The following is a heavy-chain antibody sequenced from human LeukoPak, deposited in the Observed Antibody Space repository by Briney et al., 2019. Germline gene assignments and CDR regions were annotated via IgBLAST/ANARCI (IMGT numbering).Heavy chain of an antibody. CDR2: IWYDGKKE. CDR1: GFTFRNYG. D-gene: IGHD2-2*01. J-gene: IGHJ4*02. V-gene: IGHV3-33*01. CDR3: ARALGSTDDC. Sequence: PGRTLRLSCAASGFTFRNYGMHWVRQAPGKGLEWVAVIWYDGKKEHYADSVKGRFTISRDNSKSTLDLQMNSLRAEDTAVYYCARALGSTDDCWGQGTLVTVSS.